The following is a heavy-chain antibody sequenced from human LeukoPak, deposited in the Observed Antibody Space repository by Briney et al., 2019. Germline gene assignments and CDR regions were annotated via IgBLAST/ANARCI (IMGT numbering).Heavy chain of an antibody. V-gene: IGHV5-51*01. CDR1: GYSFTSYW. D-gene: IGHD3-3*01. Sequence: GEALKMQCKGSGYSFTSYWIGWVRQMPGKGLEWMGIIYPGESDTRYSPSLQGQVTISADKPISTAYPQRSSLKASDTAMFYCARLGGYNFWSGYPNDSFDPWGQGTLVTVSS. CDR3: ARLGGYNFWSGYPNDSFDP. J-gene: IGHJ5*02. CDR2: IYPGESDT.